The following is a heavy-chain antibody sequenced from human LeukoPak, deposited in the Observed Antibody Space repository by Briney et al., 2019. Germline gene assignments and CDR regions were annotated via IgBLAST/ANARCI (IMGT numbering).Heavy chain of an antibody. D-gene: IGHD2-2*01. Sequence: SVKVPCKASGGTFNRDAVHWVRQAPGQGLEWMGRVLPIIGVANYEQKFQGRVTVIADKSTSTVYLDLSNLRSEDTAVYYCATSSSTWYVAWGQGTLVTVSS. J-gene: IGHJ5*02. V-gene: IGHV1-69*04. CDR3: ATSSSTWYVA. CDR1: GGTFNRDA. CDR2: VLPIIGVA.